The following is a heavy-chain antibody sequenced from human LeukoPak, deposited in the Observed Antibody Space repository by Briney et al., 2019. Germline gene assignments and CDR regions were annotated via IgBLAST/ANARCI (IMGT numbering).Heavy chain of an antibody. CDR1: GFTFSSYG. CDR3: AKPYYDILTGYPYGMDV. Sequence: PGRSLRLSCAASGFTFSSYGMHWVRQAPGKGLEWVAVISYDGSNKYYADSVKGRFTISRDNSKNTLYLQMNSLRAEDTAVYYCAKPYYDILTGYPYGMDVWGQGTTVTVSS. J-gene: IGHJ6*02. V-gene: IGHV3-30*18. CDR2: ISYDGSNK. D-gene: IGHD3-9*01.